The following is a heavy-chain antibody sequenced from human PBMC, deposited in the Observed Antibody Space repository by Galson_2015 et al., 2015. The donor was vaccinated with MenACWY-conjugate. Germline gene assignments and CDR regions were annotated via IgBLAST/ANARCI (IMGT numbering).Heavy chain of an antibody. CDR2: IKREIDGGTT. J-gene: IGHJ4*02. D-gene: IGHD6-19*01. V-gene: IGHV3-15*01. Sequence: SLRLSCAASGFIFNTYRMHWVRQAPGKGLEWVGRIKREIDGGTTDYGVPVKGRFTISRDDSKNTLYLQMNNLKTEDTAVYYCTTGSVEGYWGQGALVTVSS. CDR3: TTGSVEGY. CDR1: GFIFNTYR.